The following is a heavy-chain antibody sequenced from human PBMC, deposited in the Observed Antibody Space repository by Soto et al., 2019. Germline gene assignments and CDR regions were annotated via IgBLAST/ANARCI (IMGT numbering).Heavy chain of an antibody. CDR2: FDPEDGET. D-gene: IGHD2-15*01. CDR3: ATAWLSSGAWDY. J-gene: IGHJ4*02. CDR1: GYTLTELS. V-gene: IGHV1-24*01. Sequence: QVQLVQSGAEVKKPGASVKVSCKVSGYTLTELSMHWVRQAAGKGLEWMGGFDPEDGETIYARKFKGRVTMTEDTSTDTAYMELSSLRSEDTAVYYCATAWLSSGAWDYWGQGTLVTVSS.